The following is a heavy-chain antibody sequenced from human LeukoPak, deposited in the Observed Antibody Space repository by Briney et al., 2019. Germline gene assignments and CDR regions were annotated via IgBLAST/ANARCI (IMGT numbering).Heavy chain of an antibody. CDR2: IYTRGST. D-gene: IGHD2-21*02. CDR3: ARRVVVTAIAAKDDFDI. CDR1: GGSISSYY. J-gene: IGHJ3*02. Sequence: PSETLSLTCTVSGGSISSYYWSWIRQPAGKGLEWIGRIYTRGSTNYSPSLKSRVTISLDTSKNHFSLNLSSVTAADTAVYYCARRVVVTAIAAKDDFDIWGQGTMVTVSS. V-gene: IGHV4-4*07.